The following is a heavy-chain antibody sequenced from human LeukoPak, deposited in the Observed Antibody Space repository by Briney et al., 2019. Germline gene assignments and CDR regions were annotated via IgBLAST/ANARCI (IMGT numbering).Heavy chain of an antibody. CDR3: ARDQRGYDSSGPLGY. CDR1: GFTFSSYS. CDR2: ISSSSSYI. J-gene: IGHJ4*02. V-gene: IGHV3-21*01. Sequence: PGGSLRLSCAASGFTFSSYSMNWVRQAPGEGLEWVSSISSSSSYIYYADSVKGRFTISRDNAKNSLYLQMNSLRAEDTAVYYCARDQRGYDSSGPLGYWGQGTLVTVSS. D-gene: IGHD3-22*01.